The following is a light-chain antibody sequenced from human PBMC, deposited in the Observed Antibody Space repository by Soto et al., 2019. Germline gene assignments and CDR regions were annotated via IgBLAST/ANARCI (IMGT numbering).Light chain of an antibody. CDR3: GADHGSGSNRDVV. J-gene: IGLJ2*01. V-gene: IGLV9-49*01. CDR1: SGYSNYK. CDR2: VGTGGIVG. Sequence: LVLTQPPSASASLGASVTLTCTLSSGYSNYKVDWYQQRPGKGPRFVMRVGTGGIVGSKGDGIPDRFSVLGSGLNRYLTIKNIQEEDESDYHCGADHGSGSNRDVVFGGGTKVTVL.